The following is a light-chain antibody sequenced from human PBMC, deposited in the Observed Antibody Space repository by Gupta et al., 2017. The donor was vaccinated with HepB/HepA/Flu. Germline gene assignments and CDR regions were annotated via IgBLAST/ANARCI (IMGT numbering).Light chain of an antibody. Sequence: QSVLTQPPSVSGAPGQRVTISCTGSSSNIGAHYDVHWYQQLPGTAPKLLIYSNNKRPSGVPDRFSGSRSGTSASLAITGLQPEDEADYYCQSYDQNLRVVFGGGTKLTVL. CDR2: SNN. V-gene: IGLV1-40*01. CDR3: QSYDQNLRVV. J-gene: IGLJ2*01. CDR1: SSNIGAHYD.